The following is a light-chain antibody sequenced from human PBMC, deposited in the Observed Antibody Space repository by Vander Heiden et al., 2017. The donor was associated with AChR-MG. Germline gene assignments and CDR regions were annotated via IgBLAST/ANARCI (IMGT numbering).Light chain of an antibody. V-gene: IGLV3-9*01. CDR1: NIGGKN. CDR2: RDG. Sequence: SYVPTQPPSASAALGQTTRITGGGNNIGGKNVHWYQQKPGEAPVLVIYRDGSRPSGIAERFSGANTGNTTTLTISRAQAGEEADDYCQVWDSSTASVVFGGGTKLTVL. CDR3: QVWDSSTASVV. J-gene: IGLJ2*01.